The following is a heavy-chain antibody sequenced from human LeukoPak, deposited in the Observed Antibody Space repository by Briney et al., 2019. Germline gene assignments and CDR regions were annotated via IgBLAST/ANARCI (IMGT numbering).Heavy chain of an antibody. Sequence: ETLSLTCTVSGGSINSSSYYWGWVRQAPGKGLEWVSSISSSSSYIYYADSVKGRFTISRDNAKNSLYLQMNSLRAEDTAVYYCARDPRSGSLDYWGQGTLVTVSS. V-gene: IGHV3-21*01. CDR2: ISSSSSYI. CDR3: ARDPRSGSLDY. D-gene: IGHD3-22*01. J-gene: IGHJ4*02. CDR1: GGSINSSSYY.